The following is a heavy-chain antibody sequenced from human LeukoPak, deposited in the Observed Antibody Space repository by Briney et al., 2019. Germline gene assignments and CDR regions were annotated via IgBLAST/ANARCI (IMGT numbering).Heavy chain of an antibody. CDR1: GFTVSSNY. D-gene: IGHD5-12*01. V-gene: IGHV3-21*01. Sequence: GGSLRLSCAASGFTVSSNYMSWVRQAPGKGLEWVSSISSSSSYIFYADSVKGRFTISRDNAKNSLYLQMNSLRAEDTAVYYCARGPSGYHNTGGQGTLVTVSS. CDR3: ARGPSGYHNT. J-gene: IGHJ4*02. CDR2: ISSSSSYI.